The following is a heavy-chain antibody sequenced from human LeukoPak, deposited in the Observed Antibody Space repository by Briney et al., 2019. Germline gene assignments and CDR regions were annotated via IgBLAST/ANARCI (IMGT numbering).Heavy chain of an antibody. CDR3: AKDRSYYYDNSGLI. CDR1: GFXFEDFG. V-gene: IGHV3-43*02. CDR2: TSAYGDGT. D-gene: IGHD3-22*01. J-gene: IGHJ4*01. Sequence: GGSLRLSCVVAGFXFEDFGIHWVRQAPGKGLEWVSRTSAYGDGTYYADSVKGRLTAPRDNTKGALYLQMNSLTTEDTALYYCAKDRSYYYDNSGLIWGQGTMVTVSS.